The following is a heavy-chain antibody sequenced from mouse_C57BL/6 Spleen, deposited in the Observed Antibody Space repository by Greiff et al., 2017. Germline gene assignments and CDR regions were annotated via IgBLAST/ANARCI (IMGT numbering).Heavy chain of an antibody. CDR3: ARYLGSPYWYFDV. Sequence: EVKVVESGGGLVQPGGSLSLSCAASGFTFTDYYMSWVRQPPGKALEWLGFIRNKANGYTTEYSASVKGRFTISRDNSQSILYLQMNALRAEDSATYYCARYLGSPYWYFDVWGTGTTVTVSS. D-gene: IGHD1-1*02. CDR2: IRNKANGYTT. CDR1: GFTFTDYY. V-gene: IGHV7-3*01. J-gene: IGHJ1*03.